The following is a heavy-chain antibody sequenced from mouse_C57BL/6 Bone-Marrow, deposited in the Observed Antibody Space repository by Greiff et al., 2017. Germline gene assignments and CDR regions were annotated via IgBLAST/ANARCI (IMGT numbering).Heavy chain of an antibody. CDR3: ARDGYYEYFDV. Sequence: VQLQQSGPELVKPGASVKIPCKASGYTFTDYNMDWVKQSHGKSLEWIGDINPNNGGTIYNQKFKGKATLTVDKSSSTAYMELRSLTSEDTAVYYCARDGYYEYFDVWGTGTTVTVSA. CDR2: INPNNGGT. V-gene: IGHV1-18*01. J-gene: IGHJ1*03. D-gene: IGHD2-3*01. CDR1: GYTFTDYN.